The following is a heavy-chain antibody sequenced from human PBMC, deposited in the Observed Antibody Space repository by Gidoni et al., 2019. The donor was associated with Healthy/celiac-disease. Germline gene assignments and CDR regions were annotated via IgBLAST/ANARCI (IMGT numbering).Heavy chain of an antibody. CDR3: ARDLYSNSWYYYYGMDV. CDR1: SSYG. D-gene: IGHD4-4*01. J-gene: IGHJ6*02. Sequence: SSYGMHWVRQAPGKGLEWVAVIWYDGSNKYYADSVKGRFTISRDNSKNTLYLQMNSLRAEDTAVYYCARDLYSNSWYYYYGMDVWGQGTTVTVSS. V-gene: IGHV3-33*01. CDR2: IWYDGSNK.